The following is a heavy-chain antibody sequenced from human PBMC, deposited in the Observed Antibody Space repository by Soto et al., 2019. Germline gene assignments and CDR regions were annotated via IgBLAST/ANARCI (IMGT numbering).Heavy chain of an antibody. CDR3: ARQQLVRYYYYYGMDV. CDR2: IYYSGST. CDR1: GGSISSSSYY. J-gene: IGHJ6*02. V-gene: IGHV4-39*01. D-gene: IGHD6-6*01. Sequence: PSETLSLTCTVSGGSISSSSYYWGWIRQPPGKGLEWIGSIYYSGSTYYNPSLKSRVTISVDTSKNQFSLKLSSVTAADTAVYYCARQQLVRYYYYYGMDVWGQGTTVTVS.